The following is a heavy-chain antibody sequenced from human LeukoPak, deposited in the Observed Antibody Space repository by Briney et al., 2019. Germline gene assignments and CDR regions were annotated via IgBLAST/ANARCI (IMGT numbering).Heavy chain of an antibody. D-gene: IGHD1-26*01. CDR3: AKSQDGGRLFHFDY. V-gene: IGHV3-48*03. CDR1: GFTFSRYE. CDR2: ISSSGSTM. Sequence: GGSLRLSCAASGFTFSRYEMNWVRQAPGTGLEWVSYISSSGSTMYSADSVKGRFTISRDNSKNTLYLQMNSLRAEDTAVYFCAKSQDGGRLFHFDYWGQGTLVTVSS. J-gene: IGHJ4*02.